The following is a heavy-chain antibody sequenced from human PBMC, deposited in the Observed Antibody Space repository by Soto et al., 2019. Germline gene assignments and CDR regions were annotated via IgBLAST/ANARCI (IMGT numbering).Heavy chain of an antibody. CDR2: ISPNSGGT. D-gene: IGHD6-6*01. Sequence: QVQLVQSGAEVKKPGASVKVSCKASGYTFTGYYMHWVRQAPGQGLEWMGWISPNSGGTNYAQKFQGRVTITADESTSTAYMELSSLRSEDTAVYYCARDSGTEQLVHGFDYWGQGTLVTVSS. J-gene: IGHJ4*02. CDR1: GYTFTGYY. V-gene: IGHV1-2*02. CDR3: ARDSGTEQLVHGFDY.